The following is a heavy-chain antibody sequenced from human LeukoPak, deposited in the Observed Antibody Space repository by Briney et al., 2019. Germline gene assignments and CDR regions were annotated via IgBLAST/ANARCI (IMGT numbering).Heavy chain of an antibody. Sequence: SETLSLTCTVSGYSISSGYYWGWIRQPPGKGLEWIGSIYHSGGTYYNPSLKSRVTISVDTSKNQFSLKLSSVTAADTAVYYCARRSSSGWSDNWFDPWGQGTLVTVSS. CDR2: IYHSGGT. CDR1: GYSISSGYY. CDR3: ARRSSSGWSDNWFDP. J-gene: IGHJ5*02. D-gene: IGHD6-19*01. V-gene: IGHV4-38-2*02.